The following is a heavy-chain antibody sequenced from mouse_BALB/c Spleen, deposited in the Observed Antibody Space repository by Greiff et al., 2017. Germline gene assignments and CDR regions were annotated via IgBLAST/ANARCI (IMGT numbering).Heavy chain of an antibody. CDR3: AKGKSDDYYGSSLFY. V-gene: IGHV3-8*02. J-gene: IGHJ2*01. CDR2: ISYSGST. Sequence: EVQLQQSGPSLVKPSQTLSLTCSVTGDSITSGYWNWIRKFPGNKLEYMGYISYSGSTYYNPSLKSRISITRDTSKNQYYLQLNSVTTEDTATYYCAKGKSDDYYGSSLFYWGQGTTLTVSS. CDR1: GDSITSGY. D-gene: IGHD1-1*01.